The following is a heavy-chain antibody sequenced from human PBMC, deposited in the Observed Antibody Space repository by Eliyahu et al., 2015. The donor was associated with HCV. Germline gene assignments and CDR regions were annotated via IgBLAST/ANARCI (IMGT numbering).Heavy chain of an antibody. Sequence: QVQLQESGPGLVKPSETLSLTCTVSGGSIPXYYXSWXRQPPGKGLXWXXYXHYXGSTNYNPSXKSRVTISLDTSKNQFSLNLTSVAAADTAVYYCASGGGGIAVAGTGGWFDPWGQGTLVTVSS. J-gene: IGHJ5*02. CDR3: ASGGGGIAVAGTGGWFDP. CDR1: GGSIPXYY. V-gene: IGHV4-59*01. D-gene: IGHD6-19*01. CDR2: XHYXGST.